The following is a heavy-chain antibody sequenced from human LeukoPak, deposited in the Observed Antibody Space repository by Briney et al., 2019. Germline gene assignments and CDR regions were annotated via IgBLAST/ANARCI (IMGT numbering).Heavy chain of an antibody. CDR1: GYTFTNYF. CDR3: ARRDFVGDCYSNWFDP. J-gene: IGHJ5*02. CDR2: INPRGGST. V-gene: IGHV1-46*01. D-gene: IGHD2-21*02. Sequence: ASVTVSFKASGYTFTNYFMHWVRQAPGQGGEGMGIINPRGGSTGYAQKFQGRITMTTDMSTRTVYMELSSLQSYDTAVYYCARRDFVGDCYSNWFDPWGQGTLVTVSS.